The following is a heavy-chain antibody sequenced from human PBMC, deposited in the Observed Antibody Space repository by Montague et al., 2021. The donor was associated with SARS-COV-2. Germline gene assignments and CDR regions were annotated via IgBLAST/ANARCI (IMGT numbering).Heavy chain of an antibody. CDR1: GASINSGNYY. CDR2: IYTNGGA. J-gene: IGHJ4*02. Sequence: TLSLTCTVSGASINSGNYYWNWIRQPAGKGLEWIGRIYTNGGATYNPSLKSRVTISLDTSKNQFSLTPTSVTAADTAVYYCASEPPGFWGQGTLVAVSS. V-gene: IGHV4-61*02. CDR3: ASEPPGF.